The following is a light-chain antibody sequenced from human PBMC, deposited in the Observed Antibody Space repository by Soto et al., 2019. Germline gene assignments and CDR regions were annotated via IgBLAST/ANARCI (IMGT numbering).Light chain of an antibody. J-gene: IGKJ3*01. Sequence: DIQMTQSPSSLSASVGDRVTITCRAGRPISRYVNWYQQKPVKAPKLLIYAASTLQGGVPSRFSGSGSGTDFTLTISSRQPEDFANYNYQQGDGTPNTVGPVTKVDIQ. V-gene: IGKV1-39*01. CDR1: RPISRY. CDR2: AAS. CDR3: QQGDGTPNT.